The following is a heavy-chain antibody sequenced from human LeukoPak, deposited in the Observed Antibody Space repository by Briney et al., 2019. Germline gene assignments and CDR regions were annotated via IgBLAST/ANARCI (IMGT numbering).Heavy chain of an antibody. D-gene: IGHD6-19*01. CDR2: TYYRSKWYN. CDR3: ARDDSFEQWLPLYHAFDI. V-gene: IGHV6-1*01. CDR1: GDSVSSNSAA. J-gene: IGHJ3*02. Sequence: SQTLSLTCAISGDSVSSNSAAWNWIRQSPSRGLEWLGRTYYRSKWYNDYTVSVKSRITINPDTSKNQFSLQLNSVTPEDTAVYYCARDDSFEQWLPLYHAFDIWGQGTMVTVSS.